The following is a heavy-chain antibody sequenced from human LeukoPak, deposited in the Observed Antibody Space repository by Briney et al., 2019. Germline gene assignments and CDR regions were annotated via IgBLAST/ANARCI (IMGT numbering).Heavy chain of an antibody. D-gene: IGHD6-19*01. Sequence: SQTLSLTCAISGDSVSRKSPTWNWITQSPSRAGEGLGRTYYRSQWFYDYGVSVKGRIVTNPDTSKNEFSLQLNSVTPEDTAVYFCARDFSGWYNWFDPWGQGILVTVSS. CDR1: GDSVSRKSPT. V-gene: IGHV6-1*01. CDR2: TYYRSQWFY. CDR3: ARDFSGWYNWFDP. J-gene: IGHJ5*02.